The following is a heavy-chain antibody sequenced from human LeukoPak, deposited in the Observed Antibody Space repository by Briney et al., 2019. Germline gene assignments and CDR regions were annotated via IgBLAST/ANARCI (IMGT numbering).Heavy chain of an antibody. D-gene: IGHD3-10*01. J-gene: IGHJ6*03. V-gene: IGHV6-1*01. CDR3: ARERGRVRGVIASYYYYYMDV. CDR1: GDSVSSNSAA. Sequence: SQTLSLTCAISGDSVSSNSAAWNWIRQSPSRGLEWLGRTYYRSKWYNDYAVSVKSRITINPDTSKNQFSLQLNSVTPEDTAVYYCARERGRVRGVIASYYYYYMDVWGKGTTVTISS. CDR2: TYYRSKWYN.